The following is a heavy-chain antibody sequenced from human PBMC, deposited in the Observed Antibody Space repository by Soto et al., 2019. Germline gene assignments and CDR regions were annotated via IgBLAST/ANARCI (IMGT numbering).Heavy chain of an antibody. V-gene: IGHV1-69*06. D-gene: IGHD2-2*01. Sequence: ASVKVSCKASGGTFSSYAISWLRQAPGQGLEWMGGIIPIFGTANYAQKFQGRVTITADKSTSTAYMELSSLRSEDTAVYYCARGMPGYCSSTSCPPYYYYGMDVWGQGTTVTVSS. J-gene: IGHJ6*02. CDR2: IIPIFGTA. CDR1: GGTFSSYA. CDR3: ARGMPGYCSSTSCPPYYYYGMDV.